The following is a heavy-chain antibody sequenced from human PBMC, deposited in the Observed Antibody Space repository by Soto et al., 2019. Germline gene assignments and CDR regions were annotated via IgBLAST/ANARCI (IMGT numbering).Heavy chain of an antibody. CDR3: ARHGLHGSDWDGLDV. D-gene: IGHD3-9*01. Sequence: GESLKISCKGSRYSFGTYWIGWVRQMPGKGLESMGIIYPGDSEAKYSPSFQGQVTISADKSISTAYLQWSSLRASDTAMYYCARHGLHGSDWDGLDVWGQGTTVTVSS. J-gene: IGHJ6*02. CDR2: IYPGDSEA. V-gene: IGHV5-51*01. CDR1: RYSFGTYW.